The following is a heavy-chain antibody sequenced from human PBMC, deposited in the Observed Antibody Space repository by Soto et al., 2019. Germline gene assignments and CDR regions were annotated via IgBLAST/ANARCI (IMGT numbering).Heavy chain of an antibody. CDR3: ARQRRGYSYGSLY. V-gene: IGHV4-39*01. CDR2: IYYSGST. CDR1: GGSISSSSYY. D-gene: IGHD5-18*01. J-gene: IGHJ4*02. Sequence: SETLSLTCTVSGGSISSSSYYWGWIRQPPGKGLEWIGSIYYSGSTYYNPSLKSRVTISVDTSKNQFSLKLSSVTAADTAVYYCARQRRGYSYGSLYWGQGTLVTSPQ.